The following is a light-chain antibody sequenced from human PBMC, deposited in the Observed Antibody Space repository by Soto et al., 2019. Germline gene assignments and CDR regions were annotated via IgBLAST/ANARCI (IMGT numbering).Light chain of an antibody. J-gene: IGKJ1*01. CDR1: ETVATN. CDR2: GAS. Sequence: VMTQSPATLSVSPGERATLSCWASETVATNLAWYQQKPGQAPRLLISGASNRATGIPDRFSGSGSGTDFTLTISRLEPEDFAVYYCQQYGSSGTFGQGTKVDI. V-gene: IGKV3-20*01. CDR3: QQYGSSGT.